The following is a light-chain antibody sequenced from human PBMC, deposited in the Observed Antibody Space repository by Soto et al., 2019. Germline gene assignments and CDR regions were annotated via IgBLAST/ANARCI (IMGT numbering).Light chain of an antibody. Sequence: EIVLTQSPGTLSLSPGERATLSCRASQSVSSYLAWYQQKPGRAPRLLIYDASSRATGIPDRFSGSGSGTDFTLTISRLEPEDFAVYYCQQYGSSSGLTFGGGTKVESN. CDR1: QSVSSY. CDR2: DAS. CDR3: QQYGSSSGLT. J-gene: IGKJ4*01. V-gene: IGKV3-20*01.